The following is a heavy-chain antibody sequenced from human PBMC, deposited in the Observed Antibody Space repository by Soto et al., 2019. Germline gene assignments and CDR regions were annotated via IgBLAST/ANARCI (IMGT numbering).Heavy chain of an antibody. V-gene: IGHV3-21*01. CDR1: GFTFRSYS. D-gene: IGHD4-17*01. CDR2: ISTTRSYI. J-gene: IGHJ3*02. Sequence: EVQLVASGGGLVKPGGSLRLSCEASGFTFRSYSMNWVRQAPGKGLEWVSSISTTRSYIYYGDSVKGRFTISRDNAKNSLFLQMNSLRAEDTAIYYCAREGDDYGDYKRAFDIWGQGTTVTVSS. CDR3: AREGDDYGDYKRAFDI.